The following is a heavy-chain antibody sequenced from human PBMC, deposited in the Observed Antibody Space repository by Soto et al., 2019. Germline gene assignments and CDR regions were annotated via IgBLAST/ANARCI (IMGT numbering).Heavy chain of an antibody. Sequence: VASVKVSCKASGYTFTSYAMHWVRQAPGQRLEWMGWINAGNGNTKYSQKFQGRVTITRDTSASTAYMELSSLRSEDTAVYYCARVISSGLPHNDAFDIWGQGTMVTVSS. J-gene: IGHJ3*02. V-gene: IGHV1-3*01. CDR1: GYTFTSYA. CDR3: ARVISSGLPHNDAFDI. CDR2: INAGNGNT. D-gene: IGHD6-19*01.